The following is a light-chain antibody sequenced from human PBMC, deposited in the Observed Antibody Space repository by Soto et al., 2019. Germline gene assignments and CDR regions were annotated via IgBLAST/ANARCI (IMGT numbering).Light chain of an antibody. V-gene: IGKV3D-20*01. CDR1: QSVSSSY. CDR3: QKYGTSPYT. Sequence: EIVLTQSPATLSLSPGERATLSCGASQSVSSSYLAWYQQKPGLAPMLLIYDASTSATGIPDRFSGSGYGTDLTHTISRLEPEDLALYYCQKYGTSPYTFGQGTKLEIK. CDR2: DAS. J-gene: IGKJ2*01.